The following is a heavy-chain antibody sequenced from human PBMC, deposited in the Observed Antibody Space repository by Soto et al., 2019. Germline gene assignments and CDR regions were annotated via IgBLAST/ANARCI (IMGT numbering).Heavy chain of an antibody. J-gene: IGHJ4*02. CDR2: IWYDGSNE. Sequence: QVQLVESGGGVVQPGKSLRLSCAASGFTFSDYGIHWVRQAPGKGLEWVAIIWYDGSNEYYADSVKGRFTISRDNSKNTLYLQRNSLRAEDTAMYYCAKDGTGSGNFLEYWGQGTLVTVSS. D-gene: IGHD3-10*01. V-gene: IGHV3-33*06. CDR3: AKDGTGSGNFLEY. CDR1: GFTFSDYG.